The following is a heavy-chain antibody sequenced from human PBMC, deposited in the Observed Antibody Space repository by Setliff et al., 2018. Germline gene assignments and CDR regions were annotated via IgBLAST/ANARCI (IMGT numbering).Heavy chain of an antibody. Sequence: SETLSLTCTVSGGSISSDSDYWSWIRQSAGKGLEWIGRIYASGSTEYNPSLGSRVTISVDTSRNQFSLQLSSVTSADTAIYYCTRVPPQCYFDYWGQGTLVTVS. J-gene: IGHJ4*02. CDR1: GGSISSDSDY. CDR2: IYASGST. CDR3: TRVPPQCYFDY. V-gene: IGHV4-61*02. D-gene: IGHD6-19*01.